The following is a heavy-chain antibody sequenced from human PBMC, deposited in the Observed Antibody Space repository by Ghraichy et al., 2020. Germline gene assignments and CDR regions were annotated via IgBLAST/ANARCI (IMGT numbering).Heavy chain of an antibody. CDR1: GYTFTGYY. V-gene: IGHV1-2*02. CDR3: ARVGGRGYSYGTFDY. D-gene: IGHD5-18*01. CDR2: INSNSGGT. Sequence: ASVKVSCKASGYTFTGYYIHWVRQAPGQELEWMGWINSNSGGTNYAQKFQDRVTMTRDTSISTAYMELSRLRSDDTAVYFCARVGGRGYSYGTFDYWGQGTLVTVSS. J-gene: IGHJ4*02.